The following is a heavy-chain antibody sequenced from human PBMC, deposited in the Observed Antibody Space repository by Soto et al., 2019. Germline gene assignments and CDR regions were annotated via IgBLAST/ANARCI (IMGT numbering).Heavy chain of an antibody. CDR1: GGSVRSSSFY. CDR2: IFSSGYT. V-gene: IGHV4-39*01. J-gene: IGHJ3*01. Sequence: QLQESGPGLVRPSETLSLTCTVSGGSVRSSSFYWGWVRQSPGKGLEWIASIFSSGYTYYNPSLKSRFHISIYTPTTQFSLRLSSVTAADTALFYCALHPLLLSRLHTFDLWGQGTLVILSS. CDR3: ALHPLLLSRLHTFDL. D-gene: IGHD2-15*01.